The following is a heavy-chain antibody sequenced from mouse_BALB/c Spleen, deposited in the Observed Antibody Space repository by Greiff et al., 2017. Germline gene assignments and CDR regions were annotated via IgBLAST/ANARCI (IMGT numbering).Heavy chain of an antibody. J-gene: IGHJ2*01. CDR2: IWGGGST. CDR1: GFSLTDYG. D-gene: IGHD2-2*01. V-gene: IGHV2-6-5*01. CDR3: AKHEDYGYDDYFDY. Sequence: VMLVESGPGLVAPSQSLSITCTVSGFSLTDYGVSWIRQPPGKGLEWLGVIWGGGSTYYNSALKSRLSISKDNSKSQVFLKMNSLQTDDTAMYYCAKHEDYGYDDYFDYWGQGTTLTVSS.